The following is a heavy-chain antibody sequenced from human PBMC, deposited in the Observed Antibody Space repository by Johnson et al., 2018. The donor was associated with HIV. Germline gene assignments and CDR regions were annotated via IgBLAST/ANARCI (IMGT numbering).Heavy chain of an antibody. CDR1: GFTLSSYA. Sequence: VQVVESGGGVVQPGRSLRLSCAASGFTLSSYAMHWVRQAPGKGLEWVAVISSDGSNKYYADSVKGRFTISRDNSKNTLYLQMNSLRTEDTALYYCARGHKRALNAFDIWGQGTMVTVSS. CDR3: ARGHKRALNAFDI. J-gene: IGHJ3*02. V-gene: IGHV3-30*03. CDR2: ISSDGSNK.